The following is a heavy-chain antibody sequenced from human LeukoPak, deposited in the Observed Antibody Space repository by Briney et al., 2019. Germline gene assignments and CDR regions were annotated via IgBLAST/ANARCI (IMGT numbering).Heavy chain of an antibody. CDR1: GGSFSGYY. CDR2: IYYSGST. V-gene: IGHV4-34*01. Sequence: PSETLSLTCAVYGGSFSGYYWSWIRQPPGKELEWIGSIYYSGSTYYNPSLKSRVTISVDKNQFSLKLSSVTAADTAVYYCARLGYCSGGNCFRYYFDYWGQGILVTVSS. D-gene: IGHD2-15*01. CDR3: ARLGYCSGGNCFRYYFDY. J-gene: IGHJ4*02.